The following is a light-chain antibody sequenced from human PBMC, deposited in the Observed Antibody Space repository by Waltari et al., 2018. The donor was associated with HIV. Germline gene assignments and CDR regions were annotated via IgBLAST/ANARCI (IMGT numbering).Light chain of an antibody. V-gene: IGLV2-23*02. CDR2: EVN. J-gene: IGLJ2*01. CDR3: CSYAGRSTLEV. CDR1: SSDVGAYNL. Sequence: SALTQPASVSGSPGQSITISCTGTSSDVGAYNLVSRYQRHPGKAPKLVIYEVNKRPSEVSIRFSGSKSGNTASLTISGLQAEDEADYYCCSYAGRSTLEVFGGGTKVTVL.